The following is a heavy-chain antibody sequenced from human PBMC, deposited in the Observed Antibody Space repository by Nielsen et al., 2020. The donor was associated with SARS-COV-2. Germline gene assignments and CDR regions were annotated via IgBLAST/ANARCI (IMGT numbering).Heavy chain of an antibody. CDR3: ARSTRWYNWNYSRSYYCYMDV. Sequence: WIRQPPGKGLEWVAVISYDGSNKYYADSVKGRFTISRDNSKNTLYLQMNSLRAEDTAVYYCARSTRWYNWNYSRSYYCYMDVWGKGTTVTVSS. J-gene: IGHJ6*03. V-gene: IGHV3-33*05. CDR2: ISYDGSNK. D-gene: IGHD1-7*01.